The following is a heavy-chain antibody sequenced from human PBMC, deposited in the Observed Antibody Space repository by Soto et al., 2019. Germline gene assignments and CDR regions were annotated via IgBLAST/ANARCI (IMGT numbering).Heavy chain of an antibody. D-gene: IGHD3-10*01. CDR3: ARDPRITMVRGVIIKGAFDI. J-gene: IGHJ3*02. CDR2: IYYSGST. V-gene: IGHV4-31*03. Sequence: QVQLQESGPGLVKPSQTLSLTCTVSGGSISSGGYYWSWIRQHPGKGLEWIGYIYYSGSTYYNPSLKSRGTISVDTSKNQFSLKLSSVTAADTAVDYCARDPRITMVRGVIIKGAFDIWGQGTMVTVSS. CDR1: GGSISSGGYY.